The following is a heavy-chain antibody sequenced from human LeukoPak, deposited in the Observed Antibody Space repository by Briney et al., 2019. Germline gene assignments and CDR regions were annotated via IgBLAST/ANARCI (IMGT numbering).Heavy chain of an antibody. J-gene: IGHJ4*02. Sequence: PSETLSLTCAVSGGSISSSNWWSWVRQPPGKGLEWIGEIYHSGSTNYNPSLKSRVTISVDTSKNQFSLKLSSVTAADTAVYYCARVTVKQWLVFDYWGQGTLVTVSS. D-gene: IGHD6-19*01. CDR2: IYHSGST. V-gene: IGHV4-4*02. CDR1: GGSISSSNW. CDR3: ARVTVKQWLVFDY.